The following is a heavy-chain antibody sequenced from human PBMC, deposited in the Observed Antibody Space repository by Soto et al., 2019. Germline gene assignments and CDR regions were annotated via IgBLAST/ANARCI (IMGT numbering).Heavy chain of an antibody. CDR1: RFTFSTYE. Sequence: EVQLVESGGALVQPGGSLRLSCAASRFTFSTYEMNWVRQAPGKGREWVSYISTSGSTVYYADSVKGRFTISRDNPSNALYLQMNRLSDEETGLYYCVRYCSPTLCDGVDTRTFDYGGQGTLVTVSS. D-gene: IGHD2-15*01. V-gene: IGHV3-48*03. J-gene: IGHJ4*02. CDR3: VRYCSPTLCDGVDTRTFDY. CDR2: ISTSGSTV.